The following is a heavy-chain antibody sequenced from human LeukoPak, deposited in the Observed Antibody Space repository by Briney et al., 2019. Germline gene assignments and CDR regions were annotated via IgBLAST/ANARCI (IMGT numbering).Heavy chain of an antibody. J-gene: IGHJ4*02. D-gene: IGHD1-7*01. V-gene: IGHV3-23*01. CDR3: AENWNCDF. CDR1: EFTLSSYG. Sequence: GGSLRLSCEVSEFTLSSYGMSWVRQAPGRGLEWVSVISNNGDRTYYANTVKGRFTISRDNSKNTLYLQMNSLRAEDTALYYCAENWNCDFWGQGTLVTVSS. CDR2: ISNNGDRT.